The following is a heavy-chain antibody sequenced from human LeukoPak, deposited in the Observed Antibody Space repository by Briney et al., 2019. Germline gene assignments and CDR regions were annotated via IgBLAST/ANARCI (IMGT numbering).Heavy chain of an antibody. D-gene: IGHD2-15*01. CDR1: GFTFGDYA. CDR2: IRSKAYGGTT. J-gene: IGHJ4*02. V-gene: IGHV3-49*04. Sequence: PGRSLRLSCTASGFTFGDYAMSWVRQAPGKGLEWVGFIRSKAYGGTTEYAASVKGRFTISRDDSKSIAYLQMNSLKTEDTAVYYCTRGSPTPYCSGGSCYFDYWGQGTLVTVSS. CDR3: TRGSPTPYCSGGSCYFDY.